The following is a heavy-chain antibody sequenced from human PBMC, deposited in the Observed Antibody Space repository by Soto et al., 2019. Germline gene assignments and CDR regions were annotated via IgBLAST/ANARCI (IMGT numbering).Heavy chain of an antibody. CDR3: ASRDLWIGLDY. Sequence: GGSLSLSCAASGFTFSRYLMHWVRQAPGKGLVWVSLISSDGSTTNYADSVKGRFTISRDNARNTLYLQMNSLRAEDTAVYYCASRDLWIGLDYWGQGTLVTVSS. D-gene: IGHD3-3*01. CDR1: GFTFSRYL. CDR2: ISSDGSTT. V-gene: IGHV3-74*01. J-gene: IGHJ4*02.